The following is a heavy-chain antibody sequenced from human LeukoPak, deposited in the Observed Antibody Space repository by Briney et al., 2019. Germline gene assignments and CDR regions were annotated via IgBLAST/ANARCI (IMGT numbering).Heavy chain of an antibody. V-gene: IGHV4-39*07. J-gene: IGHJ4*02. CDR3: ARVIRPRITIFGVVIEGFDY. D-gene: IGHD3-3*01. CDR2: IYYSGST. CDR1: GGSISSSSYY. Sequence: SETLSLTCTVSGGSISSSSYYWGWIRQPPGKGLEWIGSIYYSGSTYYNPSLKSRVTISVDTSKNQFSLKLSSVTAADTAVYYCARVIRPRITIFGVVIEGFDYWGQGTLVTVS.